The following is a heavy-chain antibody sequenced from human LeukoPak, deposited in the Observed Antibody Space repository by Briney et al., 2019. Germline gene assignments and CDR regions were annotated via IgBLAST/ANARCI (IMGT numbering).Heavy chain of an antibody. J-gene: IGHJ4*02. CDR2: ISYDGSNK. CDR3: AREEKYYDILTGYYKGYFDY. Sequence: RRCLRPSCPASAFTFSSYAMHWVRQAPGNGLEWVAVISYDGSNKYYADSVKGRFTISRDNSKNTLYLQMNSMRAEDTAVYYCAREEKYYDILTGYYKGYFDYWGQGTLVTVSS. V-gene: IGHV3-30-3*01. D-gene: IGHD3-9*01. CDR1: AFTFSSYA.